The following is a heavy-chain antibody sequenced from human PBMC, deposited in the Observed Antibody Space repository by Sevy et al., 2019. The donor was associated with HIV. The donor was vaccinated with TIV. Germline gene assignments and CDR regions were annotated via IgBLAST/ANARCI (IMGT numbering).Heavy chain of an antibody. D-gene: IGHD1-26*01. J-gene: IGHJ4*02. CDR3: ARESSGSYFRY. CDR2: INQDGTEK. CDR1: GFTFTTYW. V-gene: IGHV3-7*01. Sequence: GSLRLSCAASGFTFTTYWMSWVRQAPGKGLEWVANINQDGTEKSYVDSVKGRFTISRDNSKNSVSLQVSSLRAEDTAVYYCARESSGSYFRYWGQGTLVTVSS.